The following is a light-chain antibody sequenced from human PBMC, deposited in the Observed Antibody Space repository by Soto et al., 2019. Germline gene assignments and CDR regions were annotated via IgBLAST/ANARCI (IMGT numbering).Light chain of an antibody. J-gene: IGLJ1*01. CDR2: DFS. CDR1: SSDVGGYNY. V-gene: IGLV2-14*01. CDR3: SSYTSSSTLDV. Sequence: QSALTQPASVSGSPGQSITISCTGTSSDVGGYNYVSWYQQHPGKAPKLMNYDFSNRPSRVSNRFSGSKSGNTASLTISGLQAEDEADYYCSSYTSSSTLDVFGTGTKVTVL.